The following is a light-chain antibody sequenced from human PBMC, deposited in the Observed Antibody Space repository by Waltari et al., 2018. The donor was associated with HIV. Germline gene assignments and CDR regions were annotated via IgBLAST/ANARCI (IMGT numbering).Light chain of an antibody. Sequence: DIVLTQSPATLSLSPGERATLSCRASQSVSSYLAWYQQKPGQAPRLLIYDASNRATGIPARFSGSGSGTDFTLTISSLESEDFAVYYCQQRSNWPQITFGQGTRLEIK. J-gene: IGKJ5*01. CDR2: DAS. CDR1: QSVSSY. V-gene: IGKV3-11*01. CDR3: QQRSNWPQIT.